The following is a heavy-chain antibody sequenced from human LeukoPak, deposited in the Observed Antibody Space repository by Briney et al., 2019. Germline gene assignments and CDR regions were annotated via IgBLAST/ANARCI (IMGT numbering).Heavy chain of an antibody. D-gene: IGHD3-22*01. CDR1: GGSISSSSYY. J-gene: IGHJ4*02. CDR2: IYYSGST. V-gene: IGHV4-39*01. CDR3: ARRSRVGYYDSSGYLDY. Sequence: SETLSLTCTVPGGSISSSSYYWGWIRQPPGKGLEWIGSIYYSGSTYYNPSLKSRATISVDTSKNQFSLKLSSVTAADTAVYYCARRSRVGYYDSSGYLDYWGQGTLVTVSS.